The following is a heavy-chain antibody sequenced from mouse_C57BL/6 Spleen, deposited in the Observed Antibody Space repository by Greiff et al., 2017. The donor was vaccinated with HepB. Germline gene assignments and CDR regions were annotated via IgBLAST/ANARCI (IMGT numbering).Heavy chain of an antibody. V-gene: IGHV7-3*01. D-gene: IGHD1-1*01. CDR1: GFTFTDYY. CDR3: ARSPLSPQRYFDV. CDR2: IRNKANGYTT. J-gene: IGHJ1*03. Sequence: EVKLVESGGGLVQPGGSLSLSCAASGFTFTDYYMSWVRQPPGKALEWLGFIRNKANGYTTEYSASVKGRFTISRDNSQSILYLLMNALRAEDSATYYCARSPLSPQRYFDVWGTGTTVTVSS.